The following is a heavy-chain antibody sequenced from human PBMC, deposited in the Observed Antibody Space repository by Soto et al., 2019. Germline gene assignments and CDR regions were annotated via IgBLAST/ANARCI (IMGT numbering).Heavy chain of an antibody. V-gene: IGHV3-21*01. Sequence: GGSLRLSCAASGFTFSSYSMNWVRQAPGKGLEWVSSISSSSSYIYYADSVKGRFTISRDNAKNSLYLQMNSLRAEDTAVYYCARDQTTLISGYYYGMDVWGQGTTVTVSS. CDR1: GFTFSSYS. J-gene: IGHJ6*02. CDR2: ISSSSSYI. D-gene: IGHD3-16*01. CDR3: ARDQTTLISGYYYGMDV.